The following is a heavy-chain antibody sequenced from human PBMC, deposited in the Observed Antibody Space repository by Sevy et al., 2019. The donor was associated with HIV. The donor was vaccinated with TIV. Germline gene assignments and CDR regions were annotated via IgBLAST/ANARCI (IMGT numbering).Heavy chain of an antibody. CDR2: IYYSGST. CDR1: GGSISSSSYY. CDR3: AISEDTMVRGVTLFDP. V-gene: IGHV4-39*01. Sequence: SETLSLTCTVSGGSISSSSYYWGWIRQPPGKGLEWVGSIYYSGSTYYNPSLKSRVTISVDTSKNQFSLKLSSVTAADTAVYYCAISEDTMVRGVTLFDPWGHGTLVTVSS. J-gene: IGHJ5*02. D-gene: IGHD3-10*01.